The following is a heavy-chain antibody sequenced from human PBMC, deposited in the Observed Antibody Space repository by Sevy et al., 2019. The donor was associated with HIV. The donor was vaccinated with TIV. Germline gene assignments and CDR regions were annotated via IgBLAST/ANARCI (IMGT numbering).Heavy chain of an antibody. CDR1: GFTVSSNY. J-gene: IGHJ4*02. CDR3: ARGGSSGSYYFFDY. V-gene: IGHV3-53*01. Sequence: GGSLRLSCAASGFTVSSNYMSWVRQAPGKGLEWVSVIYSGGSTYYADSVKGRLTISRDNSKNTLYLQMNSLRAEDTAVYYCARGGSSGSYYFFDYWGQGTLVTVSS. D-gene: IGHD1-26*01. CDR2: IYSGGST.